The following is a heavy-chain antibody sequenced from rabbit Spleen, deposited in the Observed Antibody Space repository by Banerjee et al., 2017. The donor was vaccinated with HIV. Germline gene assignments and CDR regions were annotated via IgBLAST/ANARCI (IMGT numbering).Heavy chain of an antibody. CDR2: INVATGKP. J-gene: IGHJ4*01. D-gene: IGHD3-1*01. Sequence: QEQLVESGGGLVQPGGSLKLSCTASGFSFSNKAVMCWVRQAPGKGLEWIACINVATGKPVYATWAKGRFTISRTSSTTVTLQMTSLTAADTATYFCARDLASVVGWNFSLWGPGTLVTVS. CDR1: GFSFSNKAV. CDR3: ARDLASVVGWNFSL. V-gene: IGHV1S45*01.